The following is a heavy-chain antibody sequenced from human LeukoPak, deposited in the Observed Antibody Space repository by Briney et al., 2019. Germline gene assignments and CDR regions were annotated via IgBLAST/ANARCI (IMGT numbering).Heavy chain of an antibody. Sequence: GGSLRLSCAASGFTFSSYSMNWVRQAPGKGLEWVSYISSSSSTIYYADSVKGRFTISRDNSKNTLYLQMNSLRAEDTAVYYCAKDGYSYGPVDVWGKGTTDTVSS. CDR1: GFTFSSYS. CDR2: ISSSSSTI. CDR3: AKDGYSYGPVDV. D-gene: IGHD5-18*01. J-gene: IGHJ6*04. V-gene: IGHV3-48*01.